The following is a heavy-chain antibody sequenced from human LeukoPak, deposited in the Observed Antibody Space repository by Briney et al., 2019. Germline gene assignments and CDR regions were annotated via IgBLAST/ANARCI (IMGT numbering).Heavy chain of an antibody. J-gene: IGHJ5*02. CDR2: IYSGGST. D-gene: IGHD2-2*01. V-gene: IGHV3-53*01. CDR3: ARGGAYIVVVPAAIMGLFDP. CDR1: GFTVSSNY. Sequence: PGGSLRLSCAASGFTVSSNYMSWVRQAPGKGLEWVSVIYSGGSTYYADSVKGRFTISRDNSKNTLYLQMNSLRAEDTAVYYCARGGAYIVVVPAAIMGLFDPWGQGTLVTVSS.